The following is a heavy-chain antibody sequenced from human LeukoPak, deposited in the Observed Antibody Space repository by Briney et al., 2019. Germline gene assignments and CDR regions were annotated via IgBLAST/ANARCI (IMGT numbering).Heavy chain of an antibody. CDR3: AREGSYYGSGSYPYFDY. CDR2: IKQDGSEK. CDR1: GFTFSSYW. D-gene: IGHD3-10*01. J-gene: IGHJ4*02. V-gene: IGHV3-7*01. Sequence: PGGSLRLSCAASGFTFSSYWMSWVRQAPGKGLEWVANIKQDGSEKYYVDSVKGRFTISRDNAKNSLYLQMNSLRAEDTAVYYCAREGSYYGSGSYPYFDYWGQGTLVTVSS.